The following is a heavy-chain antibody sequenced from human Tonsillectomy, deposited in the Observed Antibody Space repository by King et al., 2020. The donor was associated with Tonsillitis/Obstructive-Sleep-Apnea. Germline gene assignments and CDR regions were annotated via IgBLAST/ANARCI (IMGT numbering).Heavy chain of an antibody. J-gene: IGHJ6*02. CDR1: RGSISSSSYY. CDR2: IYYSGST. Sequence: LQLQESGPRLVKPSETLSLTCTVSRGSISSSSYYWGWIRQPPGKGLEWIGSIYYSGSTYYNPSLKSRVTISVDTSKNQFSLKLSSVTAADTAVYYCARQYDFWSGYDLDYYGMDVWGQGTTVTVSS. D-gene: IGHD3-3*01. CDR3: ARQYDFWSGYDLDYYGMDV. V-gene: IGHV4-39*01.